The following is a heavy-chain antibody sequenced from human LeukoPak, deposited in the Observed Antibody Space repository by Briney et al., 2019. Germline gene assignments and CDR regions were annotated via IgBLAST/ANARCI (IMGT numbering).Heavy chain of an antibody. J-gene: IGHJ4*02. CDR3: AKGSSYYGSGHCDY. Sequence: PGGSLRLSCAASGFTFDSYGMYWVRQAPGKELEWVAVISYDGSTKYYADSVKGRFTISRDNSKNTLSLQMSSLRDEDTAVYYCAKGSSYYGSGHCDYWGQGAPVTVSS. D-gene: IGHD3-10*01. V-gene: IGHV3-30*18. CDR2: ISYDGSTK. CDR1: GFTFDSYG.